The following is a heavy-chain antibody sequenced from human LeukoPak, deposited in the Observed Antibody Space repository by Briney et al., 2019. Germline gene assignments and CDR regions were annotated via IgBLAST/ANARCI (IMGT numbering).Heavy chain of an antibody. CDR1: GGSFSGYY. D-gene: IGHD2-21*02. Sequence: PSETLSLTCAVYGGSFSGYYWSWIRQPPGKGLEWIGYLYYSGITNYNPSLMRRATIALDTSKNQFSLKLTSVTAADTAIYYCTRAGVTAYYHYYGMDVWGQGTTVTVSS. CDR2: LYYSGIT. CDR3: TRAGVTAYYHYYGMDV. J-gene: IGHJ6*02. V-gene: IGHV4-34*11.